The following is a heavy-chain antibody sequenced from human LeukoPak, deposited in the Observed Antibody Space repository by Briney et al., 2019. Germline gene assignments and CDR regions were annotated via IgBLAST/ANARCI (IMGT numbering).Heavy chain of an antibody. J-gene: IGHJ4*02. D-gene: IGHD4-17*01. CDR2: IKQDGGEK. CDR1: GFAFSSYW. V-gene: IGHV3-7*01. Sequence: PGGSLRLSCVASGFAFSSYWMSWVRQAPGKGLEWVANIKQDGGEKYYVDSVKGRFTISRDNAKHSLSLQMNSLRAEDTAVYYCARDRLYGPPDYWGQGTLVTVSS. CDR3: ARDRLYGPPDY.